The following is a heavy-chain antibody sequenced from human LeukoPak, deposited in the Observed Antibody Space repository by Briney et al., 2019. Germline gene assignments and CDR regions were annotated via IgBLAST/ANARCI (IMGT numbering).Heavy chain of an antibody. D-gene: IGHD4-17*01. V-gene: IGHV1-69*04. CDR1: GGTFTSYA. CDR3: ARDSPDYGDYTL. CDR2: IIPSLGIA. Sequence: SVKVSCKASGGTFTSYAISWVRQAPGQGLEWMGRIIPSLGIANYAQKFQGRVTITADKSTSTAYMELSSLRSEDTAVYYCARDSPDYGDYTLWGQGTLVTVSS. J-gene: IGHJ4*02.